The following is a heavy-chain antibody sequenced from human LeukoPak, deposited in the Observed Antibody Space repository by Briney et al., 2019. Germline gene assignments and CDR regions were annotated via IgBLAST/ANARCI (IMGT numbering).Heavy chain of an antibody. Sequence: ASVKVSCKASGDTFSNYGINWVRQAPGQGLEWMGGIIPIFGTANHAQKFQGRVTITADESTSTAYMELSSLRSEDTAVYHCARERYYGSGSYQYYYYYYMDVWGKGTTVTISS. CDR2: IIPIFGTA. J-gene: IGHJ6*03. CDR3: ARERYYGSGSYQYYYYYYMDV. D-gene: IGHD3-10*01. CDR1: GDTFSNYG. V-gene: IGHV1-69*13.